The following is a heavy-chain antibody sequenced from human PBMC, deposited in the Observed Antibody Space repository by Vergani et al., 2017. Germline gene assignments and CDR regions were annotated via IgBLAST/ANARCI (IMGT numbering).Heavy chain of an antibody. D-gene: IGHD2-2*01. V-gene: IGHV3-43*01. CDR3: AKDGVRQGYSTSWYNWFDP. J-gene: IGHJ5*02. CDR2: IKGGGVTT. Sequence: EVQLVESGGVVVQPGGSLRLSCAASGFTFRDYTMHWIRQAPGKGLEWVSLIKGGGVTTYYAGSVKGRFTISRDDSKNSLFLQSNSLRTEDTAFYYCAKDGVRQGYSTSWYNWFDPWGQGTLVTVSS. CDR1: GFTFRDYT.